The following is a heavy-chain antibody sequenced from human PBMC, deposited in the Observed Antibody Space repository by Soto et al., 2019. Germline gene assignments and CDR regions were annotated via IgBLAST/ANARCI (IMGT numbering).Heavy chain of an antibody. J-gene: IGHJ6*02. CDR1: GGTFSSDT. Sequence: SVKVSCKASGGTFSSDTISWVRQAPGQGLEWMGRIIPILGIANYAQKFQGRVTITADKSTSTAYMELSSLRSEDTAVYYCARVVSVDYYYGMDVWGQGTTVTVS. D-gene: IGHD2-15*01. CDR2: IIPILGIA. CDR3: ARVVSVDYYYGMDV. V-gene: IGHV1-69*02.